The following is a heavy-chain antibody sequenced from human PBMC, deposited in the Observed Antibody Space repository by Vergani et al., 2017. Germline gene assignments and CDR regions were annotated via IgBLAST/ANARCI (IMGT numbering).Heavy chain of an antibody. D-gene: IGHD2-2*01. CDR3: TTDFLSYIVVVPAAMAYNWFDP. CDR1: GFTFSNAW. J-gene: IGHJ5*02. CDR2: IKSKTDGGTT. V-gene: IGHV3-15*01. Sequence: EVQLVESGGGLVKPGGSLRLSCPASGFTFSNAWMSWVRQAPGKGLEWVGRIKSKTDGGTTDYAAPVKGRFTISRDDSKNTLYLQMNSLKTEDTAVYYCTTDFLSYIVVVPAAMAYNWFDPWGQGTLVTVSS.